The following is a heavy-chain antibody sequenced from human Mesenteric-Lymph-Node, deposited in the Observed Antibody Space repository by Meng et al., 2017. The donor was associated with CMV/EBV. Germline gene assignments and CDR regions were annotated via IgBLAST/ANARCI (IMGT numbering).Heavy chain of an antibody. D-gene: IGHD1-26*01. Sequence: GESLKISCAASGFTFDDYGMSWVRQAPGKGLEWVSGINWNGGSTGYADSVKGRFTISRDNAKNSLYLQMNSLRAEDTALYYCARGAAGGYYYYGMDVWGQGTTVTVSS. CDR2: INWNGGST. J-gene: IGHJ6*02. V-gene: IGHV3-20*04. CDR1: GFTFDDYG. CDR3: ARGAAGGYYYYGMDV.